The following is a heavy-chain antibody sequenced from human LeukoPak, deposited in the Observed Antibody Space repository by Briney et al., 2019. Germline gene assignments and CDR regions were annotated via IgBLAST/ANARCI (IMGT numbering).Heavy chain of an antibody. CDR2: ISSSSSYI. V-gene: IGHV3-21*06. D-gene: IGHD6-19*01. Sequence: NPGGSLRLSCAASGFTFSSYSMNWVRQAPGKGLEWVSSISSSSSYIYFADSVKGRFTISRDNDKNSLYLQMNSLRAEDTAVYYCARDRDSSGLHDYWGQGTLVTVSS. CDR3: ARDRDSSGLHDY. CDR1: GFTFSSYS. J-gene: IGHJ4*02.